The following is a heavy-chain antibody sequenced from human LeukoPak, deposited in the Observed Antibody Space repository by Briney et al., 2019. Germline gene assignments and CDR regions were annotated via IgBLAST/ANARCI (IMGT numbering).Heavy chain of an antibody. V-gene: IGHV4-39*01. CDR2: AYYSGAT. J-gene: IGHJ6*02. CDR1: GLTFSSYW. D-gene: IGHD1-7*01. CDR3: ARLIERPELCLDV. Sequence: GSLRLSCAASGLTFSSYWMSWVRQAPGKGLEWIGSAYYSGATYYNPSLKSRGTISVDTSKNQFSLRLSSVTAADTAVYYCARLIERPELCLDVWGQGTTVTVSS.